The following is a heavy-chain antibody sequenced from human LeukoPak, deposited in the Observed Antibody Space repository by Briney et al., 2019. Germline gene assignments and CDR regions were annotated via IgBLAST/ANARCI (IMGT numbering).Heavy chain of an antibody. J-gene: IGHJ3*02. CDR1: GFTFSIYW. D-gene: IGHD1-26*01. V-gene: IGHV3-74*01. CDR3: LTVVETTIAAFDI. Sequence: TGGSLRLSCAASGFTFSIYWMHWVRQAPGKGLVWVSRINSDGSSTNYADSVKGRFTISRDNAKNTLYLQMNSLRVEDTAVYYCLTVVETTIAAFDIWGQGTMVTVSS. CDR2: INSDGSST.